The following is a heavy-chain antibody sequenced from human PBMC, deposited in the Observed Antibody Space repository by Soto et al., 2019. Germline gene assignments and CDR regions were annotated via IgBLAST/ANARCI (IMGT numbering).Heavy chain of an antibody. CDR3: ARELPYSSSREGDAFDI. Sequence: SVKVSCKASGGTFSSYAISWVRQAPGQGLEWMGGIIPIFGTANYAQKFQGRVTITADKSTSTAYMELSSLRSEDTAVYYCARELPYSSSREGDAFDIWGQGTMVTVSS. J-gene: IGHJ3*02. V-gene: IGHV1-69*06. D-gene: IGHD6-6*01. CDR2: IIPIFGTA. CDR1: GGTFSSYA.